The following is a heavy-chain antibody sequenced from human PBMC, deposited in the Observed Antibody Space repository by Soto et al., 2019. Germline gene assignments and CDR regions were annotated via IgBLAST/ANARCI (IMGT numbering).Heavy chain of an antibody. CDR1: GGTFSSYA. CDR3: TQGQQMVRWFDP. CDR2: INPNFGTA. J-gene: IGHJ5*02. Sequence: QVQLVQSGAEVKKPGSSVKVSCKASGGTFSSYAISWVRQAPGQGLGWMGGINPNFGTANYAQKFQGRVTITADEYTSTAYMELSSLRSEDTAVYYCTQGQQMVRWFDPWGQGTLVTVSS. V-gene: IGHV1-69*12. D-gene: IGHD6-13*01.